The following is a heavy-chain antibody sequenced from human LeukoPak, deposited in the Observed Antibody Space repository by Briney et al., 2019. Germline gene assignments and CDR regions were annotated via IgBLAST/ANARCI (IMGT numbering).Heavy chain of an antibody. Sequence: GGSLLLSCAASGFTFSSYAMSWVRQAPGKGLEWVSDISGSGGTTYYADSVKGRFTVSRDNSKNTLYLQMNSLRAEDTAVYYCAKDLYCSSTSCLPRYFDLWGRGTLVTVSS. CDR3: AKDLYCSSTSCLPRYFDL. CDR2: ISGSGGTT. D-gene: IGHD2-2*01. CDR1: GFTFSSYA. J-gene: IGHJ2*01. V-gene: IGHV3-23*01.